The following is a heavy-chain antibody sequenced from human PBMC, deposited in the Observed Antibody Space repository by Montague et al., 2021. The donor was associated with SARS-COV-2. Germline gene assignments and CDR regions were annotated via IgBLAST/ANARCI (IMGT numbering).Heavy chain of an antibody. D-gene: IGHD4-17*01. CDR1: GDSVWSNTAA. V-gene: IGHV6-1*01. J-gene: IGHJ4*02. CDR2: TNYRSKWTS. CDR3: VRDTGSAQAGFDA. Sequence: CAISGDSVWSNTAAWNWIRQSPSGGLEWLGRTNYRSKWTSDYATXVEGRIGIDPDTSKNQFFLHLRSVTPEDTGVYYCVRDTGSAQAGFDAWGQGTLVTVSS.